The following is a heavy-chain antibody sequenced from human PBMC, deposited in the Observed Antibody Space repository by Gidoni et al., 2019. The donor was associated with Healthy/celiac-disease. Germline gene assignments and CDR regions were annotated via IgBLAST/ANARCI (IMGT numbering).Heavy chain of an antibody. CDR3: ARERGNSSSWSHDAFDI. CDR1: GFTFSRYG. V-gene: IGHV3-64*01. Sequence: EVQLVAYGGGLVQPGGSLRLSCAASGFTFSRYGMHWVRQAPGKGLEYVSAMSSNGGSTYYANSVKGRLTISRDNSKNTLYLQMGSLRAEDMAVYYCARERGNSSSWSHDAFDIWGQGTMVTVSS. D-gene: IGHD6-13*01. CDR2: MSSNGGST. J-gene: IGHJ3*02.